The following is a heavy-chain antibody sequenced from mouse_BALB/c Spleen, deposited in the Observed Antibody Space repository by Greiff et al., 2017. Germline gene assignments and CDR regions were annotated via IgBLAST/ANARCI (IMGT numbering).Heavy chain of an antibody. CDR3: ARKGGQGDYAMDY. CDR2: IWSGGST. CDR1: GFSLTSYG. D-gene: IGHD6-1*01. V-gene: IGHV2-2*02. Sequence: VMLVESGPGLVQPSQSLSITCTVSGFSLTSYGVHWVRQSPGKGLEWLGVIWSGGSTDYNAAFISRLSISKDNSKSQVFFKMNSLQANDTAIYYCARKGGQGDYAMDYWGQGTSVTVSS. J-gene: IGHJ4*01.